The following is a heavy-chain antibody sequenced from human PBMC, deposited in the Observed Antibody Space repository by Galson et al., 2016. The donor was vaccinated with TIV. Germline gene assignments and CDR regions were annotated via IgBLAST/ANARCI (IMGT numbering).Heavy chain of an antibody. Sequence: SLRLSCAASGFTFSNNGMHWVRQAPGKGLEWVAIIWSDGSNKYYADPVKGRFTISRDNSKSTVYLQMDSLRVEDTAMYFCAREYYSSGLWGGGPRDYYFAMDVWGRGTTVTVSS. D-gene: IGHD3-22*01. V-gene: IGHV3-33*01. CDR3: AREYYSSGLWGGGPRDYYFAMDV. CDR1: GFTFSNNG. CDR2: IWSDGSNK. J-gene: IGHJ6*02.